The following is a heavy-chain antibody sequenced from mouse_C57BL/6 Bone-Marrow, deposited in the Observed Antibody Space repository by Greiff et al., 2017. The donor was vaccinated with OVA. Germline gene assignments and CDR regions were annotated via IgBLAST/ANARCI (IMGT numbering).Heavy chain of an antibody. CDR1: GYTFTDYN. D-gene: IGHD3-2*02. Sequence: VQLKESGPELVKPGASVKIPCKASGYTFTDYNMDWVKQSHGKSLEWIGDINPNNGGTIYNQKFKGKATLTVDKSSSTAYMELRSLTSEDTAVYYCARKVPGQLRLRGYFDYWGQGTTLTVSS. J-gene: IGHJ2*01. CDR3: ARKVPGQLRLRGYFDY. V-gene: IGHV1-18*01. CDR2: INPNNGGT.